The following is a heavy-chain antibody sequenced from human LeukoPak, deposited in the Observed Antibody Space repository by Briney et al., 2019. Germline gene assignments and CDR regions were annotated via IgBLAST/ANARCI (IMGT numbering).Heavy chain of an antibody. CDR3: ARVAVAALAFDY. J-gene: IGHJ4*02. D-gene: IGHD6-19*01. V-gene: IGHV4-59*01. CDR2: IYYSGST. CDR1: GGSISSYY. Sequence: SETLSLTCTVSGGSISSYYWSWIRQPPGKGLEWIGYIYYSGSTNYNPSLKSRVTISVDTSKNQFSLKLSSVTAADTAVHYCARVAVAALAFDYWGQGTLVTVSS.